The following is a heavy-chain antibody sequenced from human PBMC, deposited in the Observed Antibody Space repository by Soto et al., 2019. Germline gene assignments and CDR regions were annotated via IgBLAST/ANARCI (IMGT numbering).Heavy chain of an antibody. V-gene: IGHV5-51*01. D-gene: IGHD5-12*01. CDR3: ARHRGYGFDRSGYYYYYMDV. Sequence: PGESLKISCKGSGYSFTSYWIGWVRQMPGKGLEWMGIIYPGDSDTRYSPSFQGQVTISADKSISTAYLQWSSLKASDTAMYYCARHRGYGFDRSGYYYYYMDVWGKGTTVTVSS. CDR2: IYPGDSDT. J-gene: IGHJ6*03. CDR1: GYSFTSYW.